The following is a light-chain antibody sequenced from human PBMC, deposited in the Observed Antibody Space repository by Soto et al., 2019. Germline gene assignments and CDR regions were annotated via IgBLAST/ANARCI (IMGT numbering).Light chain of an antibody. J-gene: IGKJ1*01. CDR2: GAS. CDR1: QNVIYN. CDR3: QQYSSWPRT. Sequence: EIVLTQSPATLSVSPGVRATLSCRASQNVIYNLAWYQQKPGQAPRLLVYGASTRATDAPPRFRGSGSGTEFSLTISSLQSEDYATYFCQQYSSWPRTFGQGSRVEIK. V-gene: IGKV3-15*01.